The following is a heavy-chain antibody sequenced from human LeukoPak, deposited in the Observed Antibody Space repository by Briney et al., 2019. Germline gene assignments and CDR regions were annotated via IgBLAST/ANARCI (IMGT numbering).Heavy chain of an antibody. J-gene: IGHJ5*02. D-gene: IGHD3-10*01. CDR1: GGSISSYY. V-gene: IGHV4-59*08. CDR2: IYYSGST. CDR3: ARQILLWFGEQPSNWFDP. Sequence: SETLSLTCTVSGGSISSYYWSWIRQPPGKGLEWIGYIYYSGSTNYSPSLKSRVTTSVDTSKNQFSLKLSSVTAADTAVYYCARQILLWFGEQPSNWFDPWGQGTLVTVSS.